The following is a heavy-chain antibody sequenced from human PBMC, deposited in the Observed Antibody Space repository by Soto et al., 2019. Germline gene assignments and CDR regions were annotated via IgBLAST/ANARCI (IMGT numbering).Heavy chain of an antibody. Sequence: QVQLQQWGAGLLKPSETLSLTCAVYGGFVSSGSYYWSWIRQPPGKGLEWIGEMSHSGGTHFNPSLRSRVTISVDTSKNQFSRKMGSVTAADTALYYCARVERGTATTVVDAFDIWGPGTMVTVSS. V-gene: IGHV4-34*01. CDR3: ARVERGTATTVVDAFDI. D-gene: IGHD1-1*01. CDR1: GGFVSSGSYY. CDR2: MSHSGGT. J-gene: IGHJ3*02.